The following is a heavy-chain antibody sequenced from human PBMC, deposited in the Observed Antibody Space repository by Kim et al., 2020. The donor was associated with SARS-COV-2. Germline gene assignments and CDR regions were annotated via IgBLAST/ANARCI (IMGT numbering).Heavy chain of an antibody. CDR2: IFYIGST. J-gene: IGHJ5*02. Sequence: SETLSLTCTVTGGSISSSSYYWGWNRQRPGNGLEWIGNIFYIGSTYYNSSLKSRLTISLHTSKNQFSLELTSVTAAATAVYYCARRGYSRGWVDPWGQG. V-gene: IGHV4-39*01. CDR3: ARRGYSRGWVDP. D-gene: IGHD6-19*01. CDR1: GGSISSSSYY.